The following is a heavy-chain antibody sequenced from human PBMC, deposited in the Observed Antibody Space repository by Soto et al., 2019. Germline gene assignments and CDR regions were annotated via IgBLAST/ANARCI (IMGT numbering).Heavy chain of an antibody. CDR1: GFTFSSYG. Sequence: PLGSLRLSCAASGFTFSSYGMHWVRQAPGKGLEWVAVISYDGSNKYYADSVKGRFTISRDNSKNTLYLQMNSLRAEDTAVYYCAKGYSYGDYGMDVWGQGTTVTVSS. J-gene: IGHJ6*02. CDR3: AKGYSYGDYGMDV. CDR2: ISYDGSNK. D-gene: IGHD5-18*01. V-gene: IGHV3-30*18.